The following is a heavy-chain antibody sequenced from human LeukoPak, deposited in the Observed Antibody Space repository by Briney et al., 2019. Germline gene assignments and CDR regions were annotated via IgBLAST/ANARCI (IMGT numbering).Heavy chain of an antibody. CDR2: IIPMFGTA. CDR1: GYTFTSYG. J-gene: IGHJ4*02. CDR3: ARGVSGYHESFDY. Sequence: ASVKVSCKASGYTFTSYGISWVRQAPGQGLEWLGGIIPMFGTATYAPKFQGRVTITADESSTTAYMELSSLRSEDTAVYYCARGVSGYHESFDYWGQGTLVTVSS. D-gene: IGHD3-22*01. V-gene: IGHV1-69*13.